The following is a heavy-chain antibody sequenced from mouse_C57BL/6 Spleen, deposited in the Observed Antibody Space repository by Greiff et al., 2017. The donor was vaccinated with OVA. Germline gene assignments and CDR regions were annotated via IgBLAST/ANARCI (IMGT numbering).Heavy chain of an antibody. D-gene: IGHD1-1*01. Sequence: VKLMESGPGLVQPSQSLSITCTVSGFSLTSYGVHWVRQSPGKGLEWLGVIWSGGSTDYNAAFISRLSISKDNSKSQVFFKMNSLQADDTAIYYCAREGDYGVSYYAMDYWGQGTSVTVSS. V-gene: IGHV2-2*01. J-gene: IGHJ4*01. CDR2: IWSGGST. CDR1: GFSLTSYG. CDR3: AREGDYGVSYYAMDY.